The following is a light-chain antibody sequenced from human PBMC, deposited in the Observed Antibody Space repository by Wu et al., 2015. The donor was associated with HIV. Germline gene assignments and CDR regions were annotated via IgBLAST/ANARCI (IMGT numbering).Light chain of an antibody. CDR2: AAS. J-gene: IGKJ2*03. CDR1: QSISSY. V-gene: IGKV1-39*01. Sequence: DIQMTQSPSSLSASVGDRVTITCRASQSISSYLNWYQQKPGKVPKLLIFAASSLESGVPSRFSGSGSETDFTLTISSLQLEDFATYYCQQSYSIPYSFGQGTKLEI. CDR3: QQSYSIPYS.